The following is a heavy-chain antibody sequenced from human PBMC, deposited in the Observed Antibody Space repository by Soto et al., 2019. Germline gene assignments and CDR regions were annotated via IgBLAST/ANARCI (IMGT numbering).Heavy chain of an antibody. D-gene: IGHD4-4*01. V-gene: IGHV1-69*10. CDR1: GGTFSSYA. CDR2: IIPIFSIP. CDR3: ARGGLQAQGVQYNHYAMDV. J-gene: IGHJ6*02. Sequence: SVKVSCKASGGTFSSYAISWVRQAPGQGLEWMGGIIPIFSIPKYAQKFQGRVMLTADKSTSTAYMELSSLRYEDTAVYYCARGGLQAQGVQYNHYAMDVWGQGTTVTVSS.